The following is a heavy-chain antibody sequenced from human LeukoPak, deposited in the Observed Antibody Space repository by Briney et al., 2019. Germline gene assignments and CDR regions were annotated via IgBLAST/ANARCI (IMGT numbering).Heavy chain of an antibody. CDR3: ATVGASHYGDWFFDY. Sequence: SETLSLTCAVSGYSISSGYYWGWIRQPPGKGLEWIANVDPRGNTYYNPSLKSRATIALDTFKSQFSLKVTAVTAEDTAIYYCATVGASHYGDWFFDYWGQGVLVTVSS. V-gene: IGHV4-38-2*01. CDR2: VDPRGNT. D-gene: IGHD4-17*01. CDR1: GYSISSGYY. J-gene: IGHJ4*02.